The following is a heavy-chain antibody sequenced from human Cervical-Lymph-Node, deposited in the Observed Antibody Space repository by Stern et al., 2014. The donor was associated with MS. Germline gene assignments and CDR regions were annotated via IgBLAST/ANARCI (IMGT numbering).Heavy chain of an antibody. V-gene: IGHV6-1*01. J-gene: IGHJ3*02. CDR3: ARDVSSSPDAFDT. D-gene: IGHD6-6*01. CDR2: TYHRSRWYY. CDR1: GDSVSSNRAT. Sequence: QDQLVQSGPGLVKPSQTLLITCAISGDSVSSNRATWSWIRQSPSRGFEWLGRTYHRSRWYYDYAISVKSRVTISPDTSNNQFSLRLNSVTPEDTAVYYCARDVSSSPDAFDTWGLGTMVVVSS.